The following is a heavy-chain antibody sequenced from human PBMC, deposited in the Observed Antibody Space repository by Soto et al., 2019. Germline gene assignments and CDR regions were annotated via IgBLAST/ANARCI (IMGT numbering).Heavy chain of an antibody. Sequence: PGGSLRLSCAASGFTFTSYSINWVRQAPGKGLEWVSSISSSSSYIYYADSVKGRFTISRDNAKNSLSLQMNSLRVEDTAVYYCSRLRDPDNVTEYKPVYYYYGMDVWGQGTTVTVSS. J-gene: IGHJ6*02. V-gene: IGHV3-21*01. CDR2: ISSSSSYI. CDR3: SRLRDPDNVTEYKPVYYYYGMDV. CDR1: GFTFTSYS. D-gene: IGHD3-9*01.